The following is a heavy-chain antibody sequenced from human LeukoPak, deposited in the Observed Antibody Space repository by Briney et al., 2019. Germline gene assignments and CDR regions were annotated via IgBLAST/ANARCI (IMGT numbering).Heavy chain of an antibody. J-gene: IGHJ6*02. CDR3: ARDLPITMIVAQYSGGMDV. V-gene: IGHV3-11*01. D-gene: IGHD3-22*01. Sequence: GGSLRLSCAASGFTFSDYYMSWIRQAPGKGLEWVSYISSSGSTIYYADSVKGRFTISRDNAKNSLYLQMNSLRAEDTAVYYCARDLPITMIVAQYSGGMDVWGQGTTVTVFS. CDR2: ISSSGSTI. CDR1: GFTFSDYY.